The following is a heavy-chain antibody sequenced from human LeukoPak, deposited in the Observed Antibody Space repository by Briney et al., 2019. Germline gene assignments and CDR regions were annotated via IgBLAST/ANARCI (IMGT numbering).Heavy chain of an antibody. CDR1: GYSISSDYY. D-gene: IGHD6-19*01. Sequence: SETLSLTCAVSGYSISSDYYGGWIRQPPGEGLGWIGSIYHSGSTYYNPSLKSRVTISVDTSKNQFSLKLSSVTAADTAVYYCARESYSSGWYVVDYWGQGTLVTVSA. CDR3: ARESYSSGWYVVDY. V-gene: IGHV4-38-2*02. J-gene: IGHJ4*02. CDR2: IYHSGST.